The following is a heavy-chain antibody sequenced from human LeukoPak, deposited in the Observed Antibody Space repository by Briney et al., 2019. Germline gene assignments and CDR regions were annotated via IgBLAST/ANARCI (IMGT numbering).Heavy chain of an antibody. CDR3: ARDLTGLGYCTNGVCDSSGY. Sequence: SETLSLTCTVSGGSISSYYWSWIRQHPGKGLEWIGYIYYGGSTNYNPSLKSRVTISVDTSKNQFSLKLSSVTAADTAVYYCARDLTGLGYCTNGVCDSSGYWGQGPLVTVSS. J-gene: IGHJ4*02. CDR1: GGSISSYY. CDR2: IYYGGST. D-gene: IGHD2-8*01. V-gene: IGHV4-59*01.